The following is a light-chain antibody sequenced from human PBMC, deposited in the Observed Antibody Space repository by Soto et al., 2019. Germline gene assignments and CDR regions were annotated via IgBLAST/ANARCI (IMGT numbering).Light chain of an antibody. CDR2: DVS. J-gene: IGLJ2*01. CDR1: SSDVGGYNY. V-gene: IGLV2-14*01. CDR3: SSYTGSSTLV. Sequence: QSALTQPASVSGSPGQSITISCTGTSSDVGGYNYVSWYQQHPGKAPKLMIYDVSNRPSGVSNRFSGSKSGNTASLTISWLQAEDEAAYYCSSYTGSSTLVFGGGTKLTVL.